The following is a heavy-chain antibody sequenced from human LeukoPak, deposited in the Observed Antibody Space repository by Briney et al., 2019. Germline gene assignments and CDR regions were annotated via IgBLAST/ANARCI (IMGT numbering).Heavy chain of an antibody. D-gene: IGHD4-23*01. J-gene: IGHJ4*02. V-gene: IGHV3-30*18. CDR1: GFTFSNYG. CDR3: AKVSLRWWGYVDY. Sequence: PGGSPRLSCAASGFTFSNYGMHWVRQAPGKGLEWVAIISYDGSNKYYTDSVKGRFTISRDNSKNTLYLQMNSLRAEDTAVYYCAKVSLRWWGYVDYWGQGTLVTVSS. CDR2: ISYDGSNK.